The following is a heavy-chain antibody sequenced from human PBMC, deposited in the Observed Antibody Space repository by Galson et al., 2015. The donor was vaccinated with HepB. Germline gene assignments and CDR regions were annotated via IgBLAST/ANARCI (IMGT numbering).Heavy chain of an antibody. CDR1: GFTFSSYS. CDR3: ARSLYSWEFPGALIDY. CDR2: ISSSGNTI. J-gene: IGHJ4*02. Sequence: SLRLSCAAPGFTFSSYSMLWVRQAPGKGLEWISYISSSGNTIYYADSVKGRFTISRDNAKKTLFLQMNSLRDEDTAVYYCARSLYSWEFPGALIDYWGQGTLVTVSS. V-gene: IGHV3-48*02. D-gene: IGHD3-10*01.